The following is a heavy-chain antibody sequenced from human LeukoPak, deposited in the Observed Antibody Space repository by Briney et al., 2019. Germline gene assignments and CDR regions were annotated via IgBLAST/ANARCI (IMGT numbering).Heavy chain of an antibody. CDR2: INHSGST. Sequence: SETLSLTCAVYGGSFSGYYWSWVRQPPGKGLEWIGEINHSGSTNYNPSLKGRVTISVDTSKNQFSLKLSSVTAADTAVYYCARGMVRGVVANYHYYGMDVWGQGTTVTVSS. CDR3: ARGMVRGVVANYHYYGMDV. J-gene: IGHJ6*02. CDR1: GGSFSGYY. V-gene: IGHV4-34*01. D-gene: IGHD3-10*01.